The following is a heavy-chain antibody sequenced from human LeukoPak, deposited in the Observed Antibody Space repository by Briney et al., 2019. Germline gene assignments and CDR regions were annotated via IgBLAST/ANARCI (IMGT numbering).Heavy chain of an antibody. CDR2: ISAYNGNT. D-gene: IGHD2-2*01. CDR3: ARGRLSHCSSTSCYLGPAVW. J-gene: IGHJ4*02. V-gene: IGHV1-18*01. CDR1: GYTFTSYG. Sequence: ASVKVSCKASGYTFTSYGISWVRQAPGQGLEWMGWISAYNGNTNHAQKLQGRVTMTTDTSTSTAYMELRSLRSDDTAVYYCARGRLSHCSSTSCYLGPAVWWGQGTLVTVSS.